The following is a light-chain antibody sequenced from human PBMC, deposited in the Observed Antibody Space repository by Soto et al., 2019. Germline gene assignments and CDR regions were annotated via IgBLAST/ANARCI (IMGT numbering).Light chain of an antibody. CDR2: DVS. CDR3: SSYTSSSTFV. CDR1: SSDVGGYNY. J-gene: IGLJ1*01. Sequence: QSALTQPASVSGSPGQSITISCTGTSSDVGGYNYVSWYQQHPGKAPKLMIYDVSHRPSGVSDRFSGSKSGNTASLTISGLQAEDEADYYSSSYTSSSTFVFGTGTKLTVL. V-gene: IGLV2-14*01.